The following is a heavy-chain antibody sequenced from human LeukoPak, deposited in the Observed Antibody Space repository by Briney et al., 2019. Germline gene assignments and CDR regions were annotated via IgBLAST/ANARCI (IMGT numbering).Heavy chain of an antibody. D-gene: IGHD4-17*01. J-gene: IGHJ4*02. CDR1: GASISSGDYY. V-gene: IGHV4-30-4*01. CDR2: IYYSGST. CDR3: ARVGTVTTTLGTPQYYFDY. Sequence: PSETLSLTCTVSGASISSGDYYWSWLRQPPEKGLEWIVYIYYSGSTYYNPSLKSRVTISVDTSKNQFSLKLSSVTAADTAVYYCARVGTVTTTLGTPQYYFDYWGQGTLVTVSS.